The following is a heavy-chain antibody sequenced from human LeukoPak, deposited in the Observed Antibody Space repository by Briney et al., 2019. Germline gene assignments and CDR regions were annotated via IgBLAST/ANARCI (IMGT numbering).Heavy chain of an antibody. Sequence: GSLRLSCAASRFTFSSYSMNWVRQAPGKGLEWVSSISSSSSYIYYADSVKGRFTISRDNAKNSLYLQMNSLRAEDTAVYYCARAAMVTFDYWGQGTLVTVSS. J-gene: IGHJ4*02. CDR3: ARAAMVTFDY. D-gene: IGHD2-2*01. V-gene: IGHV3-21*01. CDR1: RFTFSSYS. CDR2: ISSSSSYI.